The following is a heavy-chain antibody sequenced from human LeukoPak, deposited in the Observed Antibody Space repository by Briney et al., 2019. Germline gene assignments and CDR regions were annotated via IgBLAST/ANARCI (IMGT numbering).Heavy chain of an antibody. J-gene: IGHJ5*02. V-gene: IGHV1-18*01. CDR1: GYTFTSYG. CDR2: ISAYNGNT. Sequence: ASVKVSCKASGYTFTSYGISWVQQAPGQGLEWMGWISAYNGNTNYAQKLQGRVTMTTDTSTSTAYMELRSLRSDDTAVYYCARGVYSGSYGKGRTDGIWFDPWGQGTLVTVSS. D-gene: IGHD1-26*01. CDR3: ARGVYSGSYGKGRTDGIWFDP.